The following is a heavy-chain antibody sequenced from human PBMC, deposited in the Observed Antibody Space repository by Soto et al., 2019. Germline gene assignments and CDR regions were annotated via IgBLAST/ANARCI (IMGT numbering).Heavy chain of an antibody. V-gene: IGHV1-8*01. Sequence: ASVKVSCKASGYSFTSLDINWVRQTAGQGLEWMGWMEPSTGRTGYAQKFQGRVTMTRDTSINTAYMELTTLTSDDTAFYYCARGVSAGVDYWGQGTLVTVSS. CDR1: GYSFTSLD. CDR3: ARGVSAGVDY. J-gene: IGHJ4*02. D-gene: IGHD1-26*01. CDR2: MEPSTGRT.